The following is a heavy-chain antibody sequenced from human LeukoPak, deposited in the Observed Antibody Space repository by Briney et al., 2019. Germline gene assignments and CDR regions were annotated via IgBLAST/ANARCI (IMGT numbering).Heavy chain of an antibody. D-gene: IGHD3-22*01. Sequence: WASVKVSCKASGYTFTSYDINWVRQATGQGLEWMGWMNPNSGNTGYAQKFQGRVTMTRNTSISTAYMELSSLRSEDTAVYYCVRGASSIDDSSGYYYGFDYWGQGTLVTVSS. CDR1: GYTFTSYD. V-gene: IGHV1-8*01. CDR2: MNPNSGNT. CDR3: VRGASSIDDSSGYYYGFDY. J-gene: IGHJ4*02.